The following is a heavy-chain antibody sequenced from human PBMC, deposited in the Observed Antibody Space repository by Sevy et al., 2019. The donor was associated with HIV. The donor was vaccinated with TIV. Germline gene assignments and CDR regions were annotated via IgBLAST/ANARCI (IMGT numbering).Heavy chain of an antibody. CDR2: ISSSGSTI. CDR3: ARSPITIFPGEGMDV. J-gene: IGHJ6*02. Sequence: LGGSQRLSCAASGFTFSDYYMSWIRQAPGKGLEWVSYISSSGSTIYYADSVKGRFTISRDNAKNSLYLQMNSLRAEDTAVYYCARSPITIFPGEGMDVWGQGTTVTVSS. CDR1: GFTFSDYY. V-gene: IGHV3-11*01. D-gene: IGHD3-9*01.